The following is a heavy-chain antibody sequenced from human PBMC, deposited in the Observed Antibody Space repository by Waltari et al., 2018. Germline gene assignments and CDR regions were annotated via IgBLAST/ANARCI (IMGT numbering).Heavy chain of an antibody. V-gene: IGHV3-23*01. CDR2: ISGSGGSP. D-gene: IGHD6-13*01. J-gene: IGHJ5*02. Sequence: EVQLLESGGGLVQPGGSLRLSCAASGFTFSSYAMSWVRQAPGKGLAWVSAISGSGGSPYYADSVKGRFTISRDNSKNTLYLQMNSLRAEDTAVYYCAKAPLAAAGTSWFDPWGQGTLVTVSS. CDR3: AKAPLAAAGTSWFDP. CDR1: GFTFSSYA.